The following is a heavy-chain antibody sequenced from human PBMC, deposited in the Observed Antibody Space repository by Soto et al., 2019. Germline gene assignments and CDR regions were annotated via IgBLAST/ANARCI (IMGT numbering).Heavy chain of an antibody. CDR3: ARDLHGSGSQACDY. CDR2: INHSGST. Sequence: QVQLQQWGAGLLKPSETLSLTCAVYGGSFSGYYWSWIRQPPGKGLEWIGEINHSGSTNYNPSLKSRVTISVDTSKNQFSLKLSSVTAADTAVYYCARDLHGSGSQACDYWGQGTLVTVSS. D-gene: IGHD3-10*01. J-gene: IGHJ4*02. V-gene: IGHV4-34*01. CDR1: GGSFSGYY.